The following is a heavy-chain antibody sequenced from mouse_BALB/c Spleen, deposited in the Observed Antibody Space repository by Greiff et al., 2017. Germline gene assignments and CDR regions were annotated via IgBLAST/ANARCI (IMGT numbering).Heavy chain of an antibody. D-gene: IGHD2-1*01. V-gene: IGHV1-31*01. CDR1: GYSFTGYY. Sequence: EVKLVESGPELVKPGASVKISCKASGYSFTGYYMHWVKQSHVKSLEWIGRINPYNGATSYNQNFKDKASLTVDKSSSTAYMELHSLTSEDSAVYYCARLDGNYYYAMDYWGQGTSVTVSS. CDR3: ARLDGNYYYAMDY. CDR2: INPYNGAT. J-gene: IGHJ4*01.